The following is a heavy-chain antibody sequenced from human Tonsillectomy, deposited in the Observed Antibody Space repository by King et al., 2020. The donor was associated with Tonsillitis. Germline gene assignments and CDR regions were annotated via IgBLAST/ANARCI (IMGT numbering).Heavy chain of an antibody. D-gene: IGHD1-26*01. Sequence: VQLVESGGGVVQPGGSLRLSCAASGFTFSSYGMHWVRQAPGKGLEWVAFIRYDGSNKYYADSVKGRFTISRDNSKNTLYLQMNSLRAEDTAVYYCANFGPRWAMKGATGPTTFDYWGQGTLVTVSS. J-gene: IGHJ4*02. V-gene: IGHV3-30*02. CDR2: IRYDGSNK. CDR3: ANFGPRWAMKGATGPTTFDY. CDR1: GFTFSSYG.